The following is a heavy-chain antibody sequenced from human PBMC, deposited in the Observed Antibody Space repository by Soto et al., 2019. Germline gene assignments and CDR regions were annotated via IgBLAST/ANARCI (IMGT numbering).Heavy chain of an antibody. Sequence: VGSLRLSCAASGFTFSSYAMSWVRQAPGKGLEWVSAISGSGGSTYYADSVKGRFTISRDNSKNTLYLQMNSLRAEDTAVYYCAKAGDSYYYYYYGMDVCGQRTTVTVSS. V-gene: IGHV3-23*01. CDR3: AKAGDSYYYYYYGMDV. D-gene: IGHD2-21*02. CDR1: GFTFSSYA. CDR2: ISGSGGST. J-gene: IGHJ6*02.